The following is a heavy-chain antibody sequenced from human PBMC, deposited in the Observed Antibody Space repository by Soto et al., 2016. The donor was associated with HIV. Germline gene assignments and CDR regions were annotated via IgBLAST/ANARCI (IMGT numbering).Heavy chain of an antibody. Sequence: EVQLVESGGGLVQPGGSLRLSCAASGFTFSSYWMHWVRQVPGKGLAWVSRISSDGTSRNYADDVKGRFTISRDNARNTLFLQMNSLRAEDTAVYYCARDGYYYDSSGYYWKRDFDYWGQGNLVIVSA. CDR1: GFTFSSYW. CDR3: ARDGYYYDSSGYYWKRDFDY. CDR2: ISSDGTSR. D-gene: IGHD3-22*01. V-gene: IGHV3-74*01. J-gene: IGHJ4*02.